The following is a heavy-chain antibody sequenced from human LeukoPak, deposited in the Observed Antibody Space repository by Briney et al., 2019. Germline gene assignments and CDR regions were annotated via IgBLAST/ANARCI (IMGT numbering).Heavy chain of an antibody. CDR1: GFTFSSYG. V-gene: IGHV3-33*01. J-gene: IGHJ4*02. Sequence: PGRSLRLSCAASGFTFSSYGMHWVRQAPGKGLEWVAVIWYDGSNKYYAGSVKGRFTISRDNSKNTLYLQMNSLRAEDTAVYYCARDPETTGGYFDYWGQGTLVTVSS. CDR2: IWYDGSNK. CDR3: ARDPETTGGYFDY. D-gene: IGHD4-11*01.